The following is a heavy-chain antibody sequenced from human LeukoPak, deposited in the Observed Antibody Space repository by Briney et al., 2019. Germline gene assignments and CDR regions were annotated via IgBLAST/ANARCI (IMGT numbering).Heavy chain of an antibody. D-gene: IGHD3-3*01. CDR2: ISYDGSNK. J-gene: IGHJ5*02. CDR1: GFTFSSYA. CDR3: ARFWSEENYDFWSGLSNWFDP. V-gene: IGHV3-30*14. Sequence: PGGSLRLSCAASGFTFSSYAMHWVRQAPGKGLEWVAVISYDGSNKYYADSVKGRFTISRHNSKNTLYLQMNSLRAEDTAVYYCARFWSEENYDFWSGLSNWFDPWGQGTLVTVSS.